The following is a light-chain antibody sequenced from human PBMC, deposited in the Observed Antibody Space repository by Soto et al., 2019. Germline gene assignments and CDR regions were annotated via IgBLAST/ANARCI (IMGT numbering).Light chain of an antibody. J-gene: IGKJ1*01. CDR3: HQYNSYSS. CDR1: QSIGSW. V-gene: IGKV1-5*03. Sequence: DIQMTQSPSTLSASVGDRGTITCRASQSIGSWLAWFQQKPGKAPKVLIYKASSLQTGIPERFSGGGSGTEFTLTISSLQPDDFATYYCHQYNSYSSFGQGTKVDIK. CDR2: KAS.